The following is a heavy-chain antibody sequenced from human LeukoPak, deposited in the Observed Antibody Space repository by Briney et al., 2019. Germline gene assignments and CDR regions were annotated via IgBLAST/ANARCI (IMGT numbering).Heavy chain of an antibody. D-gene: IGHD1-26*01. Sequence: GGSLRLSCAASGFTFSGSAMHWVRQASGKGLEWVGRIRSKANSYATAYAASVKGRFTISRDDSKNTAYLQMNSLKTEDTAVYYCTTIPETEYSGSYVFAFDIWGQGTMVTVSS. CDR2: IRSKANSYAT. CDR1: GFTFSGSA. CDR3: TTIPETEYSGSYVFAFDI. V-gene: IGHV3-73*01. J-gene: IGHJ3*02.